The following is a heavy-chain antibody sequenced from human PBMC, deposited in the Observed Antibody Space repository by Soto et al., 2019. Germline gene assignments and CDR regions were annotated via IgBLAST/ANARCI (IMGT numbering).Heavy chain of an antibody. CDR2: IYYSGST. CDR3: ARDTYYDRSGYGNWFDP. D-gene: IGHD3-22*01. V-gene: IGHV4-31*03. J-gene: IGHJ5*02. Sequence: QVQLQESGPGLVKPSQTLSLTCTVSGGSISSGGYYWSWIRQHPGKGLEWIGYIYYSGSTYYNPSLKSRVTISVDTSKNQFSLKLSSVTAADTAVYYGARDTYYDRSGYGNWFDPWGQGTLVTVSS. CDR1: GGSISSGGYY.